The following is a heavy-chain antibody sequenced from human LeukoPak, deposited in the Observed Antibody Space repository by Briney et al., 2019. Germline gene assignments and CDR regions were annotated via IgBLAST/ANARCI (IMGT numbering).Heavy chain of an antibody. Sequence: QTGGSLRLSCAASGFTFSSYAMSLVRQAPGKGLEWVSAISGSGGSTYYADSVKGRFTISRDNSKNTLYLQMNSLRAEDTAVYYCARVETPHYYDSSRFDPWGQGTLVTVSS. D-gene: IGHD3-22*01. V-gene: IGHV3-23*01. CDR2: ISGSGGST. J-gene: IGHJ5*02. CDR1: GFTFSSYA. CDR3: ARVETPHYYDSSRFDP.